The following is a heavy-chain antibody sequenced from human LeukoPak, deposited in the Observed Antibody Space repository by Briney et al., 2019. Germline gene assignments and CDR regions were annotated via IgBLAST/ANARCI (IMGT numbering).Heavy chain of an antibody. CDR3: ARGPREGYYDSSGYSFTHYYYYYMDV. J-gene: IGHJ6*03. V-gene: IGHV3-74*01. Sequence: GGSLRLSCAASGFTFSSYWMHWVRQAPGKGLVWVSRINSDGSSTSYADSVKGRFTISRDNSKNTLYLQMGSLRAEDMAVYYCARGPREGYYDSSGYSFTHYYYYYMDVWGKGTTVTVSS. CDR2: INSDGSST. CDR1: GFTFSSYW. D-gene: IGHD3-22*01.